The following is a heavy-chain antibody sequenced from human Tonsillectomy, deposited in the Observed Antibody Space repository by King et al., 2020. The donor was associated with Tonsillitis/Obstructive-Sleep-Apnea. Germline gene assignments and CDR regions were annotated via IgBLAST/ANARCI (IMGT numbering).Heavy chain of an antibody. J-gene: IGHJ4*02. V-gene: IGHV3-43*02. CDR3: AKGTNYDFWSGYYIVY. CDR2: ISGDGGTT. Sequence: VQLVESGGGVVQPGGSLRLSCAASGFTFDDYAMHWVRQAPGKGLEWVSLISGDGGTTYYADSVKGRFTISRDNSKNSLYLQMNSLRTEDTALYYCAKGTNYDFWSGYYIVYWGQGTLVTVSS. D-gene: IGHD3-3*01. CDR1: GFTFDDYA.